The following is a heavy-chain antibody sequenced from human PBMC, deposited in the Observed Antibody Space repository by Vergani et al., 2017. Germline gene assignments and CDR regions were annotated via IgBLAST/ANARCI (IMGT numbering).Heavy chain of an antibody. CDR3: ARSPSGSYYILDY. D-gene: IGHD1-26*01. CDR1: GFTFYTYS. J-gene: IGHJ4*02. Sequence: EVQLVESGGGLDKPGGSLRLSCEASGFTFYTYSMNWVRQATGKGLEWVSYISSSGNTIYYADSVKGRFTISRDNAKNSLYLQMNSLRAEDTAVYYCARSPSGSYYILDYWGQGTLVTVSS. CDR2: ISSSGNTI. V-gene: IGHV3-21*05.